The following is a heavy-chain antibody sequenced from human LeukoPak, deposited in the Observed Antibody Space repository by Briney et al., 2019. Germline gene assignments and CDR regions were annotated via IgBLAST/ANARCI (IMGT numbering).Heavy chain of an antibody. CDR1: GYTFTGYY. CDR2: INPNSGGT. Sequence: ASVKVSCKASGYTFTGYYMHWLRQAPGQGLERMGWINPNSGGTNYAQKFQGRVTMTRDTSISTAYMELSRLRSDDTAVYYCASDCSSTSCYRQFDYWGQGTLVTVSS. D-gene: IGHD2-2*02. J-gene: IGHJ4*02. CDR3: ASDCSSTSCYRQFDY. V-gene: IGHV1-2*02.